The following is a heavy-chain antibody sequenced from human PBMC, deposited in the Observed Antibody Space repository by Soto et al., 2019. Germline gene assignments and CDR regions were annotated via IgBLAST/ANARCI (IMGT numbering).Heavy chain of an antibody. CDR2: ISQSGSTT. J-gene: IGHJ4*02. V-gene: IGHV3-11*01. CDR3: VTDYRAY. Sequence: GGSLRLSCAASGFDSSDYSMTWIRQAPGKGLEWVSYISQSGSTTYYADSVKGRFAVSRDDAKNSLYLQMNSLRVEDTAVYYCVTDYRAYWGRGALVTVSS. D-gene: IGHD4-17*01. CDR1: GFDSSDYS.